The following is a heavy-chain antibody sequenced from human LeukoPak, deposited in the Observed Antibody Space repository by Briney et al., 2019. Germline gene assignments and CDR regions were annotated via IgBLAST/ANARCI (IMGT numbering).Heavy chain of an antibody. V-gene: IGHV1-69*04. CDR3: ARDRKAVAGTNFDY. Sequence: APVKVSCTASGGTFSSYAISWVRQAPGQGLEWMGRIIPILGIANYAQKFQGRVTITADKSTSTAYMELSSLRSEDTAVYYCARDRKAVAGTNFDYWGQGTLVTVSS. CDR1: GGTFSSYA. J-gene: IGHJ4*02. D-gene: IGHD6-19*01. CDR2: IIPILGIA.